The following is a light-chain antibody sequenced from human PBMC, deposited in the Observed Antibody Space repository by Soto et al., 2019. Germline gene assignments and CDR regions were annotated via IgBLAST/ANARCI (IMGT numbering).Light chain of an antibody. CDR3: QQYYSYPVT. Sequence: AIRMTQSPSSLSASTGDRVTITCQASQGISSYLAWYQQKPGKAPKLLIYAASTLQSGVPSRFSGSGSGTDFTLTISCLQSEDFATYDCQQYYSYPVTFGGGTKVEIK. V-gene: IGKV1-8*01. CDR2: AAS. J-gene: IGKJ4*01. CDR1: QGISSY.